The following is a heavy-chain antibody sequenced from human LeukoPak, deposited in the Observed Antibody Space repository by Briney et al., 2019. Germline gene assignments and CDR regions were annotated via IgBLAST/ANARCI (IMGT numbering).Heavy chain of an antibody. CDR3: ATISYSSSSGY. CDR2: ISAYNGNT. Sequence: ASVKVSCKASGYTFTSYDINWVRQATGQGLEWMGWISAYNGNTNYAQKFQGRVTITADESTSAAYMELSSLRSEDTAVYYCATISYSSSSGYWGQGTLVTVSS. J-gene: IGHJ4*02. D-gene: IGHD6-6*01. V-gene: IGHV1-18*01. CDR1: GYTFTSYD.